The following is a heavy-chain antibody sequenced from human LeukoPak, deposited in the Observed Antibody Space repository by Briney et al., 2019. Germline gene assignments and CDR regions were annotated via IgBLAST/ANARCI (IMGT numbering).Heavy chain of an antibody. CDR3: ASAYSGYDGPRY. V-gene: IGHV1-69*06. J-gene: IGHJ4*02. CDR1: GGTFSSYA. D-gene: IGHD5-12*01. Sequence: SVKVSCKASGGTFSSYAISWVRQAPGQGLEWMGGIIPIFGTANYAQKFQGRVTITADKSTSTAYMELSSLRSEDTAVYYCASAYSGYDGPRYWGQGTLVTVSS. CDR2: IIPIFGTA.